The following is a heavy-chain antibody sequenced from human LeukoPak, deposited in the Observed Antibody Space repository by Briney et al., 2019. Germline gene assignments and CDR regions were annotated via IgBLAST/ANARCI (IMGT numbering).Heavy chain of an antibody. CDR3: VRESGHDY. D-gene: IGHD3-3*01. J-gene: IGHJ4*02. CDR1: GFTFSSYD. CDR2: ISRSSTYI. Sequence: PGGSLRLSCAASGFTFSSYDMNWVRQAPGKGLEWVSSISRSSTYILYADSVKGRFTISRDNAKNSLYLQMHSLRAEDTAVYHCVRESGHDYWGQGTLDTVSS. V-gene: IGHV3-21*01.